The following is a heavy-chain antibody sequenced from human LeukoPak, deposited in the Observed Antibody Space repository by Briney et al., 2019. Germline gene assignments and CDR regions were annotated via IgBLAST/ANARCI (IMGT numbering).Heavy chain of an antibody. J-gene: IGHJ6*03. CDR1: GFTLSRYA. Sequence: GGSLRLSCAASGFTLSRYAMSWVRQAPGKGLEWVSAISGSGGSTYYADSVKGRFTISRDNSKNTLYLQMNSLRAEDTALYYCAKSAAGTGYYYYMDVWGKGTTVTVSS. V-gene: IGHV3-23*01. CDR2: ISGSGGST. CDR3: AKSAAGTGYYYYMDV. D-gene: IGHD6-13*01.